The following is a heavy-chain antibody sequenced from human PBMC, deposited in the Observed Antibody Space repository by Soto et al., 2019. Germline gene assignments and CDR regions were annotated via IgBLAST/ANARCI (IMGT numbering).Heavy chain of an antibody. CDR2: IIPILGTA. D-gene: IGHD6-13*01. J-gene: IGHJ5*02. CDR1: GGTFSSYA. Sequence: QVQLVQSGAEVKKPGSSVKVSCKASGGTFSSYAISWVRQAPGQGLEWMGGIIPILGTANYAQKFQGRVTITADESTSTAYMELSSLRSEDTAVYYCASCGIGAAAGWGYNWFDPWGQGTLVTVSS. V-gene: IGHV1-69*01. CDR3: ASCGIGAAAGWGYNWFDP.